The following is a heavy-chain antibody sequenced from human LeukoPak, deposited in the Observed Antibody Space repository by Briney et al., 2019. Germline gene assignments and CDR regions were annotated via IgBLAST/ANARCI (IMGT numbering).Heavy chain of an antibody. CDR2: ISYDGSNN. V-gene: IGHV3-30*01. CDR3: ARGPGPIAGAKNPFDI. J-gene: IGHJ3*02. Sequence: PGGPLRLSCAASGFTFSDYAMHWVRQAPGKGLEWVAVISYDGSNNYYADSEKGRFTISGDKSKNTLYIQMNSLRPEDTAVYYCARGPGPIAGAKNPFDIWGQGTMVTVAS. CDR1: GFTFSDYA. D-gene: IGHD1-26*01.